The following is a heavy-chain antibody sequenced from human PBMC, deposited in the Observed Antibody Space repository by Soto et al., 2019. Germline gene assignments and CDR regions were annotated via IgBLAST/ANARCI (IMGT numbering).Heavy chain of an antibody. CDR2: INSDGSST. CDR3: ESTVVTARGGRDDY. V-gene: IGHV3-74*01. J-gene: IGHJ4*02. D-gene: IGHD2-21*02. CDR1: GFTFSSYW. Sequence: EVQLVESGGGLVQPGGSLRLSCAASGFTFSSYWMHWVRQAPGKGLVWVSRINSDGSSTSYADSVKGRFTISRDNAKNTLYLQMNSLRAEDTAVYYCESTVVTARGGRDDYWGQGTLVTVSS.